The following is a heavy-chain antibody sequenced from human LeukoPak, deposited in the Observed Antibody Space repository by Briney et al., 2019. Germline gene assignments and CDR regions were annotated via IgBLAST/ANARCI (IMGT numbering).Heavy chain of an antibody. CDR3: ARASLAGYSSSSIDY. CDR2: INPNSGGT. Sequence: EASVKVSRKASGYTFTGYYMHWVRQAPGQGLEWMGWINPNSGGTNYAQKFQGRVTMTRDTSISTAYMELSRLRSDDTAVYYCARASLAGYSSSSIDYWGQGTLVTVSS. J-gene: IGHJ4*02. V-gene: IGHV1-2*02. CDR1: GYTFTGYY. D-gene: IGHD6-6*01.